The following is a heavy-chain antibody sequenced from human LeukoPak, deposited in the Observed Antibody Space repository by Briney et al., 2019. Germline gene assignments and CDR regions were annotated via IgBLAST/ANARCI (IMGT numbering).Heavy chain of an antibody. D-gene: IGHD1-26*01. J-gene: IGHJ4*02. Sequence: SETLSLTCTVSGGSISSYYRSWIRQPAGKGLEWIGRIYTSGSTNYNPSLTSRVTMSVDTSKNQFSLKLSSVTAADTAVYYCARENSGSYYWPFDYWGQGTLVTVSS. CDR2: IYTSGST. V-gene: IGHV4-4*07. CDR3: ARENSGSYYWPFDY. CDR1: GGSISSYY.